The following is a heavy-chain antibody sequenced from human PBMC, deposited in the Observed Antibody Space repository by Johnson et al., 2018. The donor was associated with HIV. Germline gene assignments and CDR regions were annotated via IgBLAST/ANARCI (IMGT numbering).Heavy chain of an antibody. V-gene: IGHV3-20*04. J-gene: IGHJ3*02. CDR2: INWHGGSP. CDR1: GFTFYNYA. CDR3: ARDGWEQRGETVGDGFDI. Sequence: VQLVESGGGVVRPGGSLRLSCAASGFTFYNYAMSWVRQTPGKGLEWVAGINWHGGSPGYAEPVKGRVTSSRDNTKNSVYLQMNSLRVEDTAFYYCARDGWEQRGETVGDGFDIWGQGTMVTVSS. D-gene: IGHD1-26*01.